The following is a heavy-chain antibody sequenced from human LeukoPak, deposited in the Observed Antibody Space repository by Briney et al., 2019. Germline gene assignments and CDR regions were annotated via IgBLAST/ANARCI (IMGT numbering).Heavy chain of an antibody. D-gene: IGHD6-13*01. CDR2: INHSGST. Sequence: SSETLSLTCAVYGGSFSGYYWSWIRQPPGKGLEWIGEINHSGSTNYNPSLKSRVTISIDTSKKQFSLKLSSVTAADTAVYYCARGGNSSTKGRPSHSWYFDLWGRGTPVTVSS. V-gene: IGHV4-34*01. CDR1: GGSFSGYY. J-gene: IGHJ2*01. CDR3: ARGGNSSTKGRPSHSWYFDL.